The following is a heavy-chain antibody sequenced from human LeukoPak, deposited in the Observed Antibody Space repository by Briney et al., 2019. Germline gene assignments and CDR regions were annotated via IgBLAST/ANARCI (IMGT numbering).Heavy chain of an antibody. CDR3: ARQKQQLVRFDY. V-gene: IGHV4-39*01. J-gene: IGHJ4*02. D-gene: IGHD6-13*01. CDR1: GGSISSSSYY. Sequence: SETLSLTCTGSGGSISSSSYYWGWIHQPPGKGLEWIGSIYYSGSTYYNPSLKSRVTISVDTSKNQFSLNLSSVTAADTAVYYCARQKQQLVRFDYWGQGTLVTVSS. CDR2: IYYSGST.